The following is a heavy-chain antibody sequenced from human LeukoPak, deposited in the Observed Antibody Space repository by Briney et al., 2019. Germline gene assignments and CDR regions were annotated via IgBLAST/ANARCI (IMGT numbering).Heavy chain of an antibody. Sequence: GGSLRLSCAASGFTFTTYSMNWVRQAPGKGLEWVSYISSDGTTIYYADSVKGRFTISRDNAKNSLSLQINSLRAEDTAVYYCVRAAGSGSYGDCWGQGTLVTVSS. CDR2: ISSDGTTI. CDR1: GFTFTTYS. D-gene: IGHD1-26*01. CDR3: VRAAGSGSYGDC. J-gene: IGHJ4*02. V-gene: IGHV3-48*01.